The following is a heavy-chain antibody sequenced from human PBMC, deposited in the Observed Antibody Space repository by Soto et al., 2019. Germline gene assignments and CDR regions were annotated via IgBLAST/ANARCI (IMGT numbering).Heavy chain of an antibody. CDR2: INAGNGNT. V-gene: IGHV1-3*01. CDR3: AIYGDYEAEYFQH. CDR1: GYTFTSYA. D-gene: IGHD4-17*01. Sequence: ASVKVSCKASGYTFTSYAMHWVRQAPGQRLEWMGWINAGNGNTKYSQKFQGRVTITRDTSASTAYMELSSLRSEDTAVYYCAIYGDYEAEYFQHWGQGTLVTVSS. J-gene: IGHJ1*01.